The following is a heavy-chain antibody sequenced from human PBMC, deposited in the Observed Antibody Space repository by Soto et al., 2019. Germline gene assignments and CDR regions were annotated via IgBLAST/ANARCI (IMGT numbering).Heavy chain of an antibody. Sequence: PGEPLKISCKGSGYNFATYWIAWVRQLPGKGPEWMGIIYPGDSDTSYSPSFQGQVTISVDKSISTAYLQWNSLKASDTAVYYCARRGYSYGLDVWGQGTKVTVSS. CDR3: ARRGYSYGLDV. CDR1: GYNFATYW. J-gene: IGHJ6*02. V-gene: IGHV5-51*01. D-gene: IGHD5-18*01. CDR2: IYPGDSDT.